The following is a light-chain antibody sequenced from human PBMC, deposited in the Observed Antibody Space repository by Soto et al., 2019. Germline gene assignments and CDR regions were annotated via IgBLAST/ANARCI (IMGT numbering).Light chain of an antibody. CDR2: EIN. V-gene: IGLV2-8*01. CDR1: SSDVGAYDY. Sequence: QSVLTQPPSASGSPGQSVTISCTGASSDVGAYDYVSWYQQHPGKAPKLMIYEINKRPSGVPDRFSGSKSGNTASLTVSGLQAEDEADYYCSSFAGSHNFPNVCGSGTSVADL. J-gene: IGLJ1*01. CDR3: SSFAGSHNFPNV.